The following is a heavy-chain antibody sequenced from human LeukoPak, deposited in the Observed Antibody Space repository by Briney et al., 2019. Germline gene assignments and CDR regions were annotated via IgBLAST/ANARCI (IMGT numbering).Heavy chain of an antibody. CDR1: GFTFSSYS. CDR2: ISSSSSYI. CDR3: ARDVSDFWSGYHEDY. J-gene: IGHJ4*02. D-gene: IGHD3-3*01. V-gene: IGHV3-21*01. Sequence: GGSLRLSCAASGFTFSSYSMNWVRQAPGKGLEWVSSISSSSSYICYADSVKGRFTISRDNAKNSLYLQMNSLRAEDTAVYYCARDVSDFWSGYHEDYWGQGTLVTVSS.